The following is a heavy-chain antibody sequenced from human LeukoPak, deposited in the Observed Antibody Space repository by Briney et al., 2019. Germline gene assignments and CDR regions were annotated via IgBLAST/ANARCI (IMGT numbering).Heavy chain of an antibody. CDR1: GFTLSSHT. Sequence: GGSLRLSCVASGFTLSSHTMNWVRQAPGMGLEWVSSISSSNRFIYYADSVKGRFTISRDNAKNSLYLQMNSLRAEDTAIYYCARDSSYTVTTYEGFDYWGQGSLVTVSS. J-gene: IGHJ4*02. CDR3: ARDSSYTVTTYEGFDY. D-gene: IGHD4-11*01. CDR2: ISSSNRFI. V-gene: IGHV3-21*01.